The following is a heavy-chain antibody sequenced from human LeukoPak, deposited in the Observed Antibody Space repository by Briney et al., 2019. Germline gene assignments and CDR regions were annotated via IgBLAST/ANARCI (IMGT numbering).Heavy chain of an antibody. CDR1: GGTFSSYA. V-gene: IGHV1-69*05. CDR3: ARGRPASCCPWRYSSSSNWFDP. CDR2: IIPIFGTA. D-gene: IGHD6-6*01. Sequence: ASVKVSRKASGGTFSSYAISWVRQAPGQGLEWMGGIIPIFGTANYAQKFQGRVTITTDESTSTAYMELSSLRSEDTAVYYCARGRPASCCPWRYSSSSNWFDPWGQGTLVTVSS. J-gene: IGHJ5*02.